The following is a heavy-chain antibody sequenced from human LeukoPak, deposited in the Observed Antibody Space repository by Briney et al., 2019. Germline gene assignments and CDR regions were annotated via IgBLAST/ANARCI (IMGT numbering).Heavy chain of an antibody. Sequence: PSETLSLTCTVSGGPISSHYWSWIRQPPGKGLEWIGYIYYSGSTNYNPSLKSRVTISVDTSKNQFSLKLSSVTAADTAVYYCARGANHNWFAPWGQETLVTVSS. CDR2: IYYSGST. V-gene: IGHV4-59*11. CDR3: ARGANHNWFAP. CDR1: GGPISSHY. J-gene: IGHJ5*02.